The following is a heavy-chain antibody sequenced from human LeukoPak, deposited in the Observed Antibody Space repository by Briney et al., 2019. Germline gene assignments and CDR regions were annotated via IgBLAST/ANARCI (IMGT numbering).Heavy chain of an antibody. CDR3: ARPALSSRGGDCCSLDY. D-gene: IGHD2-21*01. V-gene: IGHV1-18*01. CDR1: GYTFTSYG. Sequence: ASVKVSCKACGYTFTSYGISWVRQAPGQGLEWMGWISAYNGNTNYAQKLQGRVTMTTDTSTSTAYMELRRLRSDDTAVYYWARPALSSRGGDCCSLDYWGQGTLVTVSS. J-gene: IGHJ4*02. CDR2: ISAYNGNT.